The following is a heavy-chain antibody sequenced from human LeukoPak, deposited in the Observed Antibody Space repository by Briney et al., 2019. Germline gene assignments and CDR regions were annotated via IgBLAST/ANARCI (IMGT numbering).Heavy chain of an antibody. CDR3: ASTSPKYYYESSGYSSLFDN. V-gene: IGHV4-61*02. J-gene: IGHJ4*02. CDR1: GGSISSGSYY. CDR2: IYTSGYT. D-gene: IGHD3-22*01. Sequence: SETLSLTCTVSGGSISSGSYYWSWIRQPAGKGLEWIGRIYTSGYTNYNPSLKSRVTISVDTSKNQFSLKLRSVTAADTALYYCASTSPKYYYESSGYSSLFDNWGQGTLVTVSS.